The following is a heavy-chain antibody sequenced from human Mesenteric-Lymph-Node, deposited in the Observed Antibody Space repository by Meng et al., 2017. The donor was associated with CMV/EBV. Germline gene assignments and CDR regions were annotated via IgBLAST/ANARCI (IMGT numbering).Heavy chain of an antibody. CDR1: GISLSTSGEG. Sequence: QITLKESVPTLVKPTQTPTLTCTFTGISLSTSGEGVGWIRQPPVKALEWLALIYWDDDKRYSPSLKSRLTITKDTSKNQVVLTMTNMDPVDTATYYCAHSSGIAAAGPFYFDYWGQGTLVTVSS. J-gene: IGHJ4*02. D-gene: IGHD6-13*01. CDR3: AHSSGIAAAGPFYFDY. V-gene: IGHV2-5*02. CDR2: IYWDDDK.